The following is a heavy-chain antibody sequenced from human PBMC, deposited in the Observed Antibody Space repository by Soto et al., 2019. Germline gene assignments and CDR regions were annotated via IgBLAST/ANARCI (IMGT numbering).Heavy chain of an antibody. Sequence: VQLVESGGGLVKPGGSLRLSCAASGFTFSDYYMSWFRQAPGKGLEWVSGISGSGGTSYYADSVERRFTISRDNSKNTLYLQIDSLRVEDTAVFYCAKDGSGQWLVTSTSWYFDLWGRGTLVTVSS. J-gene: IGHJ2*01. D-gene: IGHD5-12*01. V-gene: IGHV3-23*04. CDR3: AKDGSGQWLVTSTSWYFDL. CDR1: GFTFSDYY. CDR2: ISGSGGTS.